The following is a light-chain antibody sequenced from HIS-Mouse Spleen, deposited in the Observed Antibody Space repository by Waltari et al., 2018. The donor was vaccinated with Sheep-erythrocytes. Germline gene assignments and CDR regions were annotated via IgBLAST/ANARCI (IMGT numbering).Light chain of an antibody. V-gene: IGLV3-25*03. CDR1: ALPKQY. CDR2: KDS. Sequence: SYELTQPPSVSVSPGQTARITCSGDALPKQYAYWYQQKPGQAPVLVIYKDSERTSGIRERFSGSSSGTTVTLTISGVQAEDEADYYCQSADSSGTYVFGTGT. J-gene: IGLJ1*01. CDR3: QSADSSGTYV.